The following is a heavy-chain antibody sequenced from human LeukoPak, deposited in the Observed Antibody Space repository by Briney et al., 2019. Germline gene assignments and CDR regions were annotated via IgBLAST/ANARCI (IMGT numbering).Heavy chain of an antibody. J-gene: IGHJ4*02. V-gene: IGHV3-48*01. Sequence: GGSLRLSFAASGFTLSNYNMNWVRQAPGKGLEWVSFISDSSSHTFYSDSVKGRFTVSRDNVKKSLYLQMNSLRAEDTAIYYCARDGEGGAAAGYWGQGTLVTVSS. CDR1: GFTLSNYN. D-gene: IGHD6-13*01. CDR2: ISDSSSHT. CDR3: ARDGEGGAAAGY.